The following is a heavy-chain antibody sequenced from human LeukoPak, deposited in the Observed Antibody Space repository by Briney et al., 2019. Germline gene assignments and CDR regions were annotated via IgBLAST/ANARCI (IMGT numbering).Heavy chain of an antibody. V-gene: IGHV3-23*01. Sequence: GGSLRLSCAASGFIFSSYAMSWVRQAPGKGLEWVSAISGSGGSTYYADSVKGRFTISRDNSKNTLYLQMNSLRAEDTAVYYCAKGGYDFWSGYSAGLNYYYYGMDVWGQGTTVTVSS. D-gene: IGHD3-3*01. CDR3: AKGGYDFWSGYSAGLNYYYYGMDV. J-gene: IGHJ6*02. CDR1: GFIFSSYA. CDR2: ISGSGGST.